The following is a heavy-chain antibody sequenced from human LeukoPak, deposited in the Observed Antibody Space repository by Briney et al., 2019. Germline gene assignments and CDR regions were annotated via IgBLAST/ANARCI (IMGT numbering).Heavy chain of an antibody. CDR2: IYTSGST. CDR3: ARRFLNAFDI. Sequence: PSETLSLTCTVSGGSISSYYWSWIRQPPGKGLEWIGYIYTSGSTNYNPSLKSRVTISVDTSKNQFSQKLSSVTAADTAVYYCARRFLNAFDIWGQGTMVTVSS. J-gene: IGHJ3*02. CDR1: GGSISSYY. V-gene: IGHV4-4*09. D-gene: IGHD3-3*01.